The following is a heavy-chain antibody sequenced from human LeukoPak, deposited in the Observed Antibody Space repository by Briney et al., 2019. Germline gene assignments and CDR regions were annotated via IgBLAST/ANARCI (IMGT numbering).Heavy chain of an antibody. Sequence: ASVKVSCKASGYTLTAYFLHWVRQAPGQGLEWMGRINPNSGGTTYAQKFQGRVTMTRDTSIGTAYMELSSLRSDDTAVYYCARPHYESSGLYVDAFDIWGQGTMVTVSS. V-gene: IGHV1-2*06. CDR1: GYTLTAYF. CDR3: ARPHYESSGLYVDAFDI. D-gene: IGHD3-22*01. J-gene: IGHJ3*02. CDR2: INPNSGGT.